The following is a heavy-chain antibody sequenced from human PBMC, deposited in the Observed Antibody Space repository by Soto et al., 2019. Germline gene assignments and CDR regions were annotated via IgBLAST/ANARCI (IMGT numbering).Heavy chain of an antibody. D-gene: IGHD3-10*01. Sequence: PGGSLRLSCAASGFTFSSYDMHWVRQATGKGLEWVSAIGTAGDTYYPGSVKGRFTISRENAKNSLYLQMNSLRAGDTAVYYCARDRGRWYYGSGEGFDIWGQGTMVTVSS. J-gene: IGHJ3*02. CDR2: IGTAGDT. CDR1: GFTFSSYD. V-gene: IGHV3-13*04. CDR3: ARDRGRWYYGSGEGFDI.